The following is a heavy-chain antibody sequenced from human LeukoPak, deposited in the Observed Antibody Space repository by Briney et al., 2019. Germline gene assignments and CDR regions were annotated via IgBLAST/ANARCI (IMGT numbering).Heavy chain of an antibody. Sequence: SETLSLTCTVSGGSISSYYWSWIRQPPGKGLEWIGSIYYSGSTYYNPSLKSRVTISVDTSKNQFSLKLSSVTAADTAVYYCARTRGGSYYPFDYWGQGTLVTVSS. CDR3: ARTRGGSYYPFDY. V-gene: IGHV4-59*01. J-gene: IGHJ4*02. CDR2: IYYSGST. CDR1: GGSISSYY. D-gene: IGHD1-26*01.